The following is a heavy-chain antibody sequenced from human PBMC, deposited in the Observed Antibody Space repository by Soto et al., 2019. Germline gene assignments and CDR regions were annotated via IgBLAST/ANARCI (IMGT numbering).Heavy chain of an antibody. Sequence: GGSLRLSCAASGFTFSSYAMSWVRQAPGKGLEWVSAISGSGGSTYYADSVKGRFTISRDNSKNTLYLQMNSLRAEDTAVYYCASGIDGSSSSWYNPHGAFDIWGQGTMVTVSS. CDR2: ISGSGGST. D-gene: IGHD6-13*01. CDR3: ASGIDGSSSSWYNPHGAFDI. V-gene: IGHV3-23*01. J-gene: IGHJ3*02. CDR1: GFTFSSYA.